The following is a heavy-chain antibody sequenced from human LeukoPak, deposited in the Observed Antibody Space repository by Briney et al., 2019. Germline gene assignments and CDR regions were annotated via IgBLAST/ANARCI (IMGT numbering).Heavy chain of an antibody. CDR3: LSGSGY. Sequence: GGSLRLSCAAAGLSFSSDWMIWVRQAPGKGLEWVANINPDGSQESYVDSVKGRFTISRDNAKNSLYLQTNSLRAEDTAIYYCLSGSGYWGQGTVVTVSS. CDR2: INPDGSQE. V-gene: IGHV3-7*01. CDR1: GLSFSSDW. J-gene: IGHJ4*02. D-gene: IGHD3-10*01.